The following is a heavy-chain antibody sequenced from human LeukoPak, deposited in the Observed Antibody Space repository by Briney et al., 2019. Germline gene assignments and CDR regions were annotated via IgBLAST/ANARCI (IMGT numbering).Heavy chain of an antibody. V-gene: IGHV3-15*01. D-gene: IGHD1-26*01. CDR2: IKSKADGGTI. J-gene: IGHJ4*02. CDR3: IVGDDFDY. CDR1: GFTFSNGW. Sequence: GGSLRLSCAASGFTFSNGWMSWVRQAPGKGLEWVGRIKSKADGGTIDYAAPVKGRFTISRDDSKNTLYVQMNSLKTEDTAIYYCIVGDDFDYWGQGTLVTVSS.